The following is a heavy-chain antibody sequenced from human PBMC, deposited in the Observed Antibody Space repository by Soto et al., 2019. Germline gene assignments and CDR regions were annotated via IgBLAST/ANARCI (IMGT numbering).Heavy chain of an antibody. V-gene: IGHV1-58*01. Sequence: SLKVSCKASGFTFTSSAFQWVRQARGQRLEWIGWIAVGSGYTNYAQRFQDRVTLTRDMSTATTYMELSRLTSEDTAIYYCAADATAWQQMVPSDYWGQGTLVTVSS. CDR2: IAVGSGYT. J-gene: IGHJ4*02. D-gene: IGHD2-8*01. CDR3: AADATAWQQMVPSDY. CDR1: GFTFTSSA.